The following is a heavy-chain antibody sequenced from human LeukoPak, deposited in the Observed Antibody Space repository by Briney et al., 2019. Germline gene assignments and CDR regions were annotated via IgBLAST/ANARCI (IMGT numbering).Heavy chain of an antibody. Sequence: SETLSLTCAVYGGSFSGYYWSWIRQPPGKGLEWIGEINHSGSTNYNPSLKSRATISVDTSKNQFSLKLSSVTAADTAVYYCAREPPTYYDFWSGYYGGYYFDYWGQGTLVTVSS. J-gene: IGHJ4*02. V-gene: IGHV4-34*01. CDR2: INHSGST. CDR3: AREPPTYYDFWSGYYGGYYFDY. CDR1: GGSFSGYY. D-gene: IGHD3-3*01.